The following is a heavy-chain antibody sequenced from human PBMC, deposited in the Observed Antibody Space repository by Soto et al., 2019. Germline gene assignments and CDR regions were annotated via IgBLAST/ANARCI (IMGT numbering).Heavy chain of an antibody. V-gene: IGHV3-30*18. Sequence: QVQRVESGGGMVQPGRSLRLSCAASGFTFSRYGMHWVRQAPGKRLEWVAVISHDGSNKYYADSVKGRFTISSDNSKNTLYLQMNSLRAEDTAVYYCAKDIAGDYGYYFDYWGQGTLVTVSS. CDR3: AKDIAGDYGYYFDY. D-gene: IGHD4-17*01. CDR2: ISHDGSNK. CDR1: GFTFSRYG. J-gene: IGHJ4*02.